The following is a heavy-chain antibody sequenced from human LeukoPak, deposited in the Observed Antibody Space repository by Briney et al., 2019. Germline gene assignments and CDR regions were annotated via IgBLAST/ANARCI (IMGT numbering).Heavy chain of an antibody. Sequence: SETLSLTCTVSGGSISSSSYYWGWIRQPPGKGLEWIGSIYYSGSTYYNPSLKSRVTISVDTSKNQFSLKLSSVTAADTAVYYCARDGNYYDSSGYLGRWGQGTLVTVSS. CDR2: IYYSGST. CDR1: GGSISSSSYY. J-gene: IGHJ4*02. CDR3: ARDGNYYDSSGYLGR. D-gene: IGHD3-22*01. V-gene: IGHV4-39*07.